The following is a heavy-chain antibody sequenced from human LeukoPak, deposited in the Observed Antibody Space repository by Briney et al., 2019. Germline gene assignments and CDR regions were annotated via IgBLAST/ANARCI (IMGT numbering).Heavy chain of an antibody. D-gene: IGHD2-2*02. CDR1: GGSISSGDYY. J-gene: IGHJ3*02. CDR3: ARDLHCSSTSCYTGSSFDI. CDR2: IYYSGST. Sequence: KASESLSLTCTVSGGSISSGDYYWSWIRQPPGKGLEWSGYIYYSGSTYYNPSLKSRVTISVDTSKNQFSLKLSSVTAADTAVYYCARDLHCSSTSCYTGSSFDIWGQGTMVTVSS. V-gene: IGHV4-30-4*08.